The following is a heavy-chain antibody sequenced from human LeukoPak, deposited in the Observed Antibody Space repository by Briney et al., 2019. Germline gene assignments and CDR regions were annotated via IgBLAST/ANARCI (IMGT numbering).Heavy chain of an antibody. CDR1: GYTFTSYY. CDR3: ARDRSRRGYSYGYTGQAADY. D-gene: IGHD5-18*01. J-gene: IGHJ4*02. CDR2: INPSGGST. Sequence: ASVKVSCKASGYTFTSYYMHWVRQAPGQGLEWMGIINPSGGSTSYAQKFQGRVTMTRDMSTSTVYMELSSLRSEDTAVYYCARDRSRRGYSYGYTGQAADYWGQGTLVTVSS. V-gene: IGHV1-46*01.